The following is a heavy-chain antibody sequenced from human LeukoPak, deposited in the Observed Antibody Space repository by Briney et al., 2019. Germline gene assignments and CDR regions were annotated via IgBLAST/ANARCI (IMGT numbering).Heavy chain of an antibody. CDR1: GGTFSSYA. CDR3: AIYSAGEDFDY. D-gene: IGHD6-13*01. V-gene: IGHV1-18*01. Sequence: ASVKVSCKASGGTFSSYAISWVRQAPGQGLEWMGWISAYNGNTNFAQKLRGRVTVTTDTSTSTAYMELRSLRSDDTAVYYCAIYSAGEDFDYWGQGTLVTVSS. J-gene: IGHJ4*02. CDR2: ISAYNGNT.